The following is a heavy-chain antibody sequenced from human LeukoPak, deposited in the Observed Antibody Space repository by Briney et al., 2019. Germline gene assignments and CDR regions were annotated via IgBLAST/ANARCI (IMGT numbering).Heavy chain of an antibody. CDR2: TSPDEGLK. CDR3: AELGITMIGGV. Sequence: PGGSLRLSCAASGFTFANYVTHWVRQAPGKGLEWVAVTSPDEGLKFYGDSVKGRFTISRDNAKNSLYLQMNSLRAEDTAVCYCAELGITMIGGVWGKGTTVTISS. V-gene: IGHV3-30*04. J-gene: IGHJ6*04. D-gene: IGHD3-10*02. CDR1: GFTFANYV.